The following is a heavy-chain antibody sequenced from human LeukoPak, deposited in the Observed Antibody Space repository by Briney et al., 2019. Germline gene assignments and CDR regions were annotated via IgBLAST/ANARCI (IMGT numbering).Heavy chain of an antibody. CDR2: ISGNGDIT. Sequence: PGGSLRLSCAASGFTFSSYAMSWVRQAPEKGLEWVSAISGNGDITYYADTVKGRFSGSRHNSKNTLYLQLNSLRAEDTAVYCCAKDLRGTLSSRGPFEYWGQGTLVTVSS. D-gene: IGHD1-1*01. CDR1: GFTFSSYA. CDR3: AKDLRGTLSSRGPFEY. J-gene: IGHJ4*02. V-gene: IGHV3-23*01.